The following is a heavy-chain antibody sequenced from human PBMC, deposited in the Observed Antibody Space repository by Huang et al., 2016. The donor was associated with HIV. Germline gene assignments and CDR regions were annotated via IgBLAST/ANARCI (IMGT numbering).Heavy chain of an antibody. J-gene: IGHJ4*02. V-gene: IGHV5-51*01. Sequence: VQLVQSGAEVKKPGESLKISCKGSGYSFSSYWIAWVRQMPGKGLEWMGIIFPDDSDTTYSPSFEGKVTISADNAIGTAYLQWSSLKASDTAMYYCARRFSSSSGYFDYWGQGSLVTVSS. CDR1: GYSFSSYW. CDR3: ARRFSSSSGYFDY. CDR2: IFPDDSDT. D-gene: IGHD6-6*01.